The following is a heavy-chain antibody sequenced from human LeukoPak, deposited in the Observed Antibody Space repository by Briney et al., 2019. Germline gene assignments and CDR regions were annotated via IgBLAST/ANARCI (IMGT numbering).Heavy chain of an antibody. CDR1: GYSISSGYY. V-gene: IGHV4-38-2*02. CDR3: ARHVLGVGRGWYFGSRVGWFDP. Sequence: PSETLSLTCTVSGYSISSGYYWGWIRQPPGKGLEWIGTIHHSGSADYNPSLKSRVTISVDTSKNQFSLKLSSVTAADTAVYYCARHVLGVGRGWYFGSRVGWFDPWGQGTLVTVSS. CDR2: IHHSGSA. J-gene: IGHJ5*02. D-gene: IGHD6-19*01.